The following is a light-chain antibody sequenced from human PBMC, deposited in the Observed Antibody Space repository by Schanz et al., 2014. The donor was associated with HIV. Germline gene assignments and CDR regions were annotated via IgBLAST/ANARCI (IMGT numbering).Light chain of an antibody. CDR2: DNG. CDR1: SSNIGNNY. CDR3: GAWDSSLSGGL. V-gene: IGLV1-51*01. Sequence: QSVLTQPPSVSAAPGQTVTVSCSGSSSNIGNNYVSWYQQLPGAAPKLLIYDNGRRASGIPDRFSASKSGTSASLDITGLQTGDEADYYCGAWDSSLSGGLFGGGTKLPVL. J-gene: IGLJ2*01.